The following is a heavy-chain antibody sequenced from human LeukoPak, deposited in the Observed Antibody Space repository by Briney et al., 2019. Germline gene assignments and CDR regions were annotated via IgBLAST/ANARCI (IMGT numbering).Heavy chain of an antibody. Sequence: ASVKVSCKASGYTFTGYYMHWVRQAPGQGLEWMGWINPNSGGTNYAQKFQGWVTMTRDTSISTAYMELSRLRSDDTAVYYCARGVRIYYDILTSDLDYWGQGTLVTVSS. CDR1: GYTFTGYY. J-gene: IGHJ4*02. D-gene: IGHD3-9*01. CDR2: INPNSGGT. V-gene: IGHV1-2*04. CDR3: ARGVRIYYDILTSDLDY.